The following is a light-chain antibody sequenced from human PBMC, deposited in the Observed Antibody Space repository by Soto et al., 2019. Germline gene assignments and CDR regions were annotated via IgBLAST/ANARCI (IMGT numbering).Light chain of an antibody. CDR3: ASWDDSLNDVL. Sequence: QSVLTQPPSASGTPGQRVTISCSGSYSNFGSNIVNWYQHFPGTAPKLLIYNNNKRPSGVPARFSASKSGTSVSLAISGLQSEDEAIYYCASWDDSLNDVLFGGGTKVTVL. J-gene: IGLJ2*01. V-gene: IGLV1-44*01. CDR2: NNN. CDR1: YSNFGSNI.